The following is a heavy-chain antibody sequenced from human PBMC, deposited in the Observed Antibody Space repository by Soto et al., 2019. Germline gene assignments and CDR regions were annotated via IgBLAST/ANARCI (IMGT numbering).Heavy chain of an antibody. CDR1: GYTFTSYG. D-gene: IGHD1-1*01. CDR3: ARDLEAGTTAYYYYYGMDV. Sequence: QVQLVQSGAEEKKPGASVKVSCKASGYTFTSYGISWVRQAPGQGLEWMGWISAYNGNTNYAQKLQGRVTMTTDTSTSTAYMELRSLRSDDTAVYYCARDLEAGTTAYYYYYGMDVWGQGTTVTVSS. CDR2: ISAYNGNT. J-gene: IGHJ6*02. V-gene: IGHV1-18*01.